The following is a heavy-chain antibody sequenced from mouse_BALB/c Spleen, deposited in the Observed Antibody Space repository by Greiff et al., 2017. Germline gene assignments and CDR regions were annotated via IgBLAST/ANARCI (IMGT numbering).Heavy chain of an antibody. J-gene: IGHJ4*01. Sequence: QVQLQQSGPELVKPGASVRISCKASGYTFTSYYIHWVKQRPGQGLEWIGWIYPGNVNTKYNEKFKGKATLTADKSSSTAYMQLSSLTSEDSAVYFCARGITGGLYAMDYWGQGTSVTVSS. CDR1: GYTFTSYY. V-gene: IGHV1S56*01. CDR2: IYPGNVNT. CDR3: ARGITGGLYAMDY. D-gene: IGHD2-4*01.